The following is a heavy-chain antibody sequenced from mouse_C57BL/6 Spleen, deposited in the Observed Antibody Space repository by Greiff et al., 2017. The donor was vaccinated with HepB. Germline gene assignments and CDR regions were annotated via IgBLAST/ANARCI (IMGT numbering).Heavy chain of an antibody. CDR1: GYTFTSYW. J-gene: IGHJ1*03. D-gene: IGHD1-1*01. Sequence: VQLQQPGAELVRPGSSVKLSCKASGYTFTSYWMHWVKQRPIQGLEWIGNIDPSDSETHYNQKFKDKATLTVDKSSCTAYMQLSSLTSEDSAVYYCARYYGSIWYFDVWGTGTTVTVSS. CDR3: ARYYGSIWYFDV. CDR2: IDPSDSET. V-gene: IGHV1-52*01.